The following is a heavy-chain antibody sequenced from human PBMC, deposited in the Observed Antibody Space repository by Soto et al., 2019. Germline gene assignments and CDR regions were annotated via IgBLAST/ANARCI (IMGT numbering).Heavy chain of an antibody. CDR1: GDSVSSPSAT. Sequence: SQTLSLTCALSGDSVSSPSATWGGIRQAPSRGLEWLGRTRYTSKWSYEYALSVKGRITTSPDTSKNHFSLQLDSVTPEDTAVYYCLRVDWNDAGSWGQGTLVTV. V-gene: IGHV6-1*01. CDR2: TRYTSKWSY. J-gene: IGHJ5*02. D-gene: IGHD1-1*01. CDR3: LRVDWNDAGS.